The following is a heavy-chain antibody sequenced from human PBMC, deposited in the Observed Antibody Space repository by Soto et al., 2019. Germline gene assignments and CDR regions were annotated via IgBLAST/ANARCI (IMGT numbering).Heavy chain of an antibody. CDR1: GFTFSSYW. V-gene: IGHV3-74*01. CDR2: INSDGSST. D-gene: IGHD1-26*01. J-gene: IGHJ5*02. CDR3: ARVPLGYSGSYSGWFDP. Sequence: GGSLRLSYAASGFTFSSYWMHWVRQAPGKGLVWVSRINSDGSSTSYADSVKGRFTISRDNAKNTLYLQMNSLRAEDTAVYYCARVPLGYSGSYSGWFDPWGQGTLVTVSS.